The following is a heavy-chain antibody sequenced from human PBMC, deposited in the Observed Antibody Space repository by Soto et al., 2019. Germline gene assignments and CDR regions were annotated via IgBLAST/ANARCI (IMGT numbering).Heavy chain of an antibody. CDR1: GGTFSSYA. J-gene: IGHJ6*02. D-gene: IGHD4-17*01. Sequence: QVQLVQSGAEVKKPGSSVKVSCKASGGTFSSYAISWVRQAPGQGLEWMGGIIPIFGTANYAQKFQGRVTITADESTSTAYMELSSLRSEDTAVYYCARDVAVYGDYEGGYYGMDVWGQGTTVTVSS. CDR3: ARDVAVYGDYEGGYYGMDV. V-gene: IGHV1-69*01. CDR2: IIPIFGTA.